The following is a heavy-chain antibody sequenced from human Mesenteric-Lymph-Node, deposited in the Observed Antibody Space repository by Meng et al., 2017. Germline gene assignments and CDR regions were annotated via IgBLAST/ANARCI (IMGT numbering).Heavy chain of an antibody. J-gene: IGHJ4*02. V-gene: IGHV4-34*01. Sequence: QVQLQQWGAGLLKPSESPSLTCAVYGGSFSVYYWSWNRQPPGKGLEWIGEINHSGSTNYNPSLKSRVTISVDTSKNQFSLKLSSVTAADTAVYYCARGKNKQWLVPEGLLAYWGQGTLVTVSS. CDR2: INHSGST. CDR1: GGSFSVYY. CDR3: ARGKNKQWLVPEGLLAY. D-gene: IGHD6-19*01.